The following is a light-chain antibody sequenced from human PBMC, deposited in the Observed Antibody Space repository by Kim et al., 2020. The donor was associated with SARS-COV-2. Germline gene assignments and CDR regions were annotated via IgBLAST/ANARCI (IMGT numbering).Light chain of an antibody. CDR3: QQYHSYST. J-gene: IGKJ1*01. CDR2: EAS. CDR1: QIFGRW. V-gene: IGKV1-5*03. Sequence: SAFVGDSVTSTCRASQIFGRWLAWYQRKPGQAPKVLIYEASTVESGVPSRFSGSGSGTDFTLTITNLQPDDFATYYCQQYHSYSTFGQGTKVDIK.